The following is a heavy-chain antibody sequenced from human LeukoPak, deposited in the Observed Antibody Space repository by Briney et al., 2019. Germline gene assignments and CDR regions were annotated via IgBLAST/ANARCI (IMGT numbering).Heavy chain of an antibody. CDR3: ARDLAAAAGTSDY. J-gene: IGHJ4*02. V-gene: IGHV3-33*01. CDR2: IWNDGTNR. CDR1: GFTFSHYG. Sequence: GRSLRLSCAASGFTFSHYGMHWVRQAPGKGLEWVAVIWNDGTNRYYGDSVKGRFAISRDNAKNSLYLQMNSLRAEDTAVYYCARDLAAAAGTSDYWGQGTLVTVSS. D-gene: IGHD6-13*01.